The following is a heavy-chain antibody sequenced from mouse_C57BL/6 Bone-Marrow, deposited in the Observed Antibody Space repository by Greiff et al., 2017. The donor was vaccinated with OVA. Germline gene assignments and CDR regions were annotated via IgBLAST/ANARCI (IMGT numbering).Heavy chain of an antibody. CDR3: ARGYGYDVEGFAY. Sequence: EVMLVESGGGLVKPGGSLKLSCAASGFTFSSYAMSWVRQTPEKRLEWVATISDGGSYTYYPDNVKGRFTISRDNAKNHLYLQMSHLKSEDTAMYYCARGYGYDVEGFAYWGQGTLVTVSA. CDR1: GFTFSSYA. V-gene: IGHV5-4*03. D-gene: IGHD2-2*01. CDR2: ISDGGSYT. J-gene: IGHJ3*01.